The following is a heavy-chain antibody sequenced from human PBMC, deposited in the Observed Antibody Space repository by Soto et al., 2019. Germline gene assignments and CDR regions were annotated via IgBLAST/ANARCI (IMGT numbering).Heavy chain of an antibody. CDR2: IYTSGST. CDR3: AKGASSDAFDI. Sequence: QVQLQESGPGLVKTSETLSLTCTVSGGSISSYYCSWIRQPAGQGLEWIGRIYTSGSTIYNPSLKSRGTMSVDTSKNHFSLKLSAVTAADTAVYYCAKGASSDAFDIWGQGTMVTVSS. V-gene: IGHV4-4*07. CDR1: GGSISSYY. J-gene: IGHJ3*02. D-gene: IGHD1-26*01.